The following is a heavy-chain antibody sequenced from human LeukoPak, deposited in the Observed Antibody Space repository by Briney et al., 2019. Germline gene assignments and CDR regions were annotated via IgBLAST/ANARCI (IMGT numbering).Heavy chain of an antibody. CDR3: ARVPDFIARPCDS. J-gene: IGHJ4*02. CDR2: SSPTGDIT. CDR1: GGSFSGNY. Sequence: SETLSLTCAVYGGSFSGNYWTLIRQTPGRGLEWIGESSPTGDITGYNPSLKGRATISVDSSKKQFSLRLTSVTAADTGVYYCARVPDFIARPCDSRGQGTLVTVSS. D-gene: IGHD2-21*01. V-gene: IGHV4-34*01.